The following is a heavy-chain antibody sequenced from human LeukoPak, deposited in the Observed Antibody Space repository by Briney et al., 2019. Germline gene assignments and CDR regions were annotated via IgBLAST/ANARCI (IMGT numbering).Heavy chain of an antibody. D-gene: IGHD3-22*01. V-gene: IGHV1-18*01. J-gene: IGHJ4*02. Sequence: ASVKVSCKASGYTFTRYGISWVRQAPGQGLDWMGWINTYNGNTDYAQKLQGRVTMTTDTSTSTAYMELRSLRSDDTALYYCATNYYDSSGYYSIDYWGQGTLVTVSS. CDR2: INTYNGNT. CDR1: GYTFTRYG. CDR3: ATNYYDSSGYYSIDY.